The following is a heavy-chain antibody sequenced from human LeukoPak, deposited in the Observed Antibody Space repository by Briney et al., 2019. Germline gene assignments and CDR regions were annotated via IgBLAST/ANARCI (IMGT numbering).Heavy chain of an antibody. V-gene: IGHV3-43*02. CDR1: GFTFEEHA. J-gene: IGHJ6*02. D-gene: IGHD1-26*01. CDR3: VWDPVMGRHEYYGRDV. CDR2: ISGGGEKT. Sequence: GGSLRLSCVASGFTFEEHAMHWLRQAPGKGLEWVSLISGGGEKTYSADSEKGRFTVSRENRKHSVFLQMTRLRVEDTVLYYCVWDPVMGRHEYYGRDVWGRGTTVSV.